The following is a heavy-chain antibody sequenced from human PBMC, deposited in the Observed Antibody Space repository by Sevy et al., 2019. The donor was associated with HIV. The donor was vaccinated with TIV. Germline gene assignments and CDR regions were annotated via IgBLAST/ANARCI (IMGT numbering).Heavy chain of an antibody. Sequence: SVKVSCNASGGTFSSYAISWVRQAPGQGLEWMGGIIPIFGTANYAQKFQGRVTITADESTSTAYMELSSLRSEDTAVYYCARDCSSTSCSDYWGQGTLVTVSS. D-gene: IGHD2-2*01. J-gene: IGHJ4*02. CDR3: ARDCSSTSCSDY. CDR1: GGTFSSYA. CDR2: IIPIFGTA. V-gene: IGHV1-69*13.